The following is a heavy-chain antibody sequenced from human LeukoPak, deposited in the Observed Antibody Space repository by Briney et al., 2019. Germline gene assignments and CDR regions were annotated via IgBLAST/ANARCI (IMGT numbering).Heavy chain of an antibody. Sequence: GGSLRLSCAASGFTLRYGMSWVRQAPGRGLEWVSAVSGSGGSTDYADSVKGRFTVSRDTSKDTMYLQLNSLRPEDTAVYYCVRVISGTPNWFDPWGQGTLVTVSS. D-gene: IGHD1-20*01. J-gene: IGHJ5*02. CDR2: VSGSGGST. CDR3: VRVISGTPNWFDP. CDR1: GFTLRYG. V-gene: IGHV3-23*01.